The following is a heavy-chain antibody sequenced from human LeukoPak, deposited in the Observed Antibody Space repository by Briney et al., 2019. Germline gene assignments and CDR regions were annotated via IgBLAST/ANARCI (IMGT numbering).Heavy chain of an antibody. V-gene: IGHV4-59*01. J-gene: IGHJ4*02. Sequence: PSETLSLTCTVSGGSISSYYWSWIRQPPGKGLEWIGYISYSGSTNYNRSLKSRVTISVDTSKNQFSLKLSSVTAADTAVYYCAKYVWGSYPTFEDYWGQGTLVTVSS. CDR3: AKYVWGSYPTFEDY. CDR2: ISYSGST. CDR1: GGSISSYY. D-gene: IGHD3-16*02.